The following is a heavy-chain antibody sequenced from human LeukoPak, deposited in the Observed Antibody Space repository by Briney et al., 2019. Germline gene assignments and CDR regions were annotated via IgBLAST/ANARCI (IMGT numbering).Heavy chain of an antibody. CDR2: MNTNSGGT. J-gene: IGHJ3*02. CDR1: GYTFTGYF. D-gene: IGHD2-2*03. Sequence: ASVTVSCKTSGYTFTGYFLHWLRQAPGQGLEWVGWMNTNSGGTMYAQKFQGRVSMTRDTSISTAYMELSSLTSDDTAVYYCARDMDIPLIDAFDIWGQGTMVTVSS. V-gene: IGHV1-2*02. CDR3: ARDMDIPLIDAFDI.